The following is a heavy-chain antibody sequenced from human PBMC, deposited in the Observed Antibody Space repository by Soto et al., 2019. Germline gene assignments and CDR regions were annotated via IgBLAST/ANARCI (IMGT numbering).Heavy chain of an antibody. CDR3: ANCSPRYSSCLKAYYFDY. CDR1: GLTFSSYA. CDR2: ISGSVGST. J-gene: IGHJ4*02. Sequence: GESLRLSCAASGLTFSSYAMSWVRQAPGEGLEWVSVISGSVGSTYYADSVKGRFTISRDNSRNTLYLQMNSLRAEGPAVYYSANCSPRYSSCLKAYYFDYWGKGTLVTVSS. D-gene: IGHD6-19*01. V-gene: IGHV3-23*01.